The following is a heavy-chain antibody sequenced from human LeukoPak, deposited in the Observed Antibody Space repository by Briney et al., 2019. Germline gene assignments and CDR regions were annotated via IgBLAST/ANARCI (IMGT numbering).Heavy chain of an antibody. CDR3: ARVAPRESGYSYQGFDY. CDR2: INPNSGGT. CDR1: GYTFTGYY. D-gene: IGHD5-18*01. J-gene: IGHJ4*02. V-gene: IGHV1-2*02. Sequence: ASVKVSCKASGYTFTGYYMHWVRQAPGQGLEWMGWINPNSGGTNYAQKFQGRVTMTRDTSISTAYMELSRLRSDDTAEYYCARVAPRESGYSYQGFDYWGQGTLVTVSS.